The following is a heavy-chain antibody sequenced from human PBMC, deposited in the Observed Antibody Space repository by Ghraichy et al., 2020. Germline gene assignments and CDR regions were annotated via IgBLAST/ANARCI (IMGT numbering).Heavy chain of an antibody. CDR1: GGSFSGYY. V-gene: IGHV4-34*01. D-gene: IGHD3-22*01. CDR3: ARGRRSYYDSSGYYYGY. J-gene: IGHJ4*02. Sequence: SETLSLTCAVYGGSFSGYYWSWIRQPPGKGLEWIGEINHSGSTNYNPSLKSRVTISVDTSKNQFSLKLSSVTAADTAVYYCARGRRSYYDSSGYYYGYWGQGTLVTVSS. CDR2: INHSGST.